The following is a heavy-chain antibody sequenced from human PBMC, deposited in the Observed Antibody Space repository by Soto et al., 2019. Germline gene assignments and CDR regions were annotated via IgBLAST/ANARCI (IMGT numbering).Heavy chain of an antibody. CDR3: ASDGGYYYGMDA. J-gene: IGHJ6*02. D-gene: IGHD3-16*01. CDR2: ISDDGSNR. CDR1: GFTFSDYG. Sequence: LRLSCAASGFTFSDYGMNWVRQAPGKGLEWVAVISDDGSNRYSAESVKGRFTISRDNSKNTMYLQMNSLRAEDTAVYYCASDGGYYYGMDAWGQGTTVTVSS. V-gene: IGHV3-30*03.